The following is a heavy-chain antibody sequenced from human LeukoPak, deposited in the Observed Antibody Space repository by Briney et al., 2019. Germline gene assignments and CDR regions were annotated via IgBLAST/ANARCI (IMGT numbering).Heavy chain of an antibody. D-gene: IGHD6-19*01. CDR2: INHSGST. CDR1: GGSFSSYY. CDR3: ARDTVAGFDI. Sequence: PSETLSLTCAVYGGSFSSYYWSWIRQPPGKGLEWIGEINHSGSTNYNPSLKSRVTISVDTSKNQFSLKLSSVTAADTAVYYCARDTVAGFDIWGQGTMVTVSS. V-gene: IGHV4-34*01. J-gene: IGHJ3*02.